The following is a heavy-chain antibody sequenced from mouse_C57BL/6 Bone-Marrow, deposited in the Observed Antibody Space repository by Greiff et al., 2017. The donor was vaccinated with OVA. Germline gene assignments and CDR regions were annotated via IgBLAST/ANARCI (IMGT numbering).Heavy chain of an antibody. J-gene: IGHJ1*03. CDR2: IDPNSGGT. CDR3: ARYYYGSSYRYVDV. Sequence: QVQLKQPGAELVKPGASVKLSCKASGYTFTSYWMHWVKQRPGRGLEWIGRIDPNSGGTKYNEKFKSKATLTVDKPSSTAYMQLSSLTSEDSAVYYCARYYYGSSYRYVDVWGRGTTVTVSS. CDR1: GYTFTSYW. D-gene: IGHD1-1*01. V-gene: IGHV1-72*01.